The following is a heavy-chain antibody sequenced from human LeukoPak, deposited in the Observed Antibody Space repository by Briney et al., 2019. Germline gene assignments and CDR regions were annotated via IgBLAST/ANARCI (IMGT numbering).Heavy chain of an antibody. V-gene: IGHV1-58*02. CDR2: IVVGSGDT. J-gene: IGHJ4*02. Sequence: ASVKVSCKASGFTFTSSAMQWVRQARGQRLEWIGWIVVGSGDTNYAQKFQGRVTMTRDTSINTAYMELSRLRSDDTAVYYCARDRSPAPGRSYGRGHFDYWGQGTLVTVSS. CDR3: ARDRSPAPGRSYGRGHFDY. D-gene: IGHD5-18*01. CDR1: GFTFTSSA.